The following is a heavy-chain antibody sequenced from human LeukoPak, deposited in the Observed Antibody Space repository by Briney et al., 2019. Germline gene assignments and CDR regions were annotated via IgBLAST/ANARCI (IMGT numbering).Heavy chain of an antibody. CDR3: ARGRALYASGWYYFDY. Sequence: GGSLRLSCAASGFTFRTYEMNWVRQAPEKGLEWVAYISSSGSPIYYADSVKGRFTISRDNAKNSLYLQMNSLRAEDTAVYYCARGRALYASGWYYFDYWGQGTLVTVSS. CDR2: ISSSGSPI. J-gene: IGHJ4*02. V-gene: IGHV3-48*03. CDR1: GFTFRTYE. D-gene: IGHD6-19*01.